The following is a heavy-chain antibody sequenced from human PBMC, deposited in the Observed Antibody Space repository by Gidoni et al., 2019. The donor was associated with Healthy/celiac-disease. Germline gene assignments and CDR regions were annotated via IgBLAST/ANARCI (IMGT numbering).Heavy chain of an antibody. CDR3: ARYKGILWFGERGRQEESFDY. CDR2: ISSSSSYT. Sequence: QLQLVESGGGLVKPGGSLRLSCAASGFTFSAYYMSWIRQAPGKGLEWVSYISSSSSYTNYADSVKGRFTISRDNAKNSLYLQMNSLRAEDTAVYYCARYKGILWFGERGRQEESFDYWGQGTLVTVSS. J-gene: IGHJ4*02. CDR1: GFTFSAYY. D-gene: IGHD3-10*01. V-gene: IGHV3-11*05.